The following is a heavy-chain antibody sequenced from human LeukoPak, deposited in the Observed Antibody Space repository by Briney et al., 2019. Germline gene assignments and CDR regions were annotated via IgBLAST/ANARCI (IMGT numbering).Heavy chain of an antibody. CDR2: IKGDGIST. CDR3: AKDHYWSIDY. CDR1: VFIFSSNW. D-gene: IGHD3-3*01. Sequence: PGGSVILSCAASVFIFSSNWIHWVRQAPWQGRVWVSRIKGDGISTNYADSVKGRFTISRDIAKNTLYLQMNSLRAEDTGVYYCAKDHYWSIDYWGRGTLVTVSS. J-gene: IGHJ4*02. V-gene: IGHV3-74*01.